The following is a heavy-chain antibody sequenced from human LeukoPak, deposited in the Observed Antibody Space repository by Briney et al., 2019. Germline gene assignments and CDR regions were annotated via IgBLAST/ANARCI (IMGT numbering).Heavy chain of an antibody. V-gene: IGHV4-4*07. CDR1: GGSFSGYY. CDR3: ARENDFWSGYYSFDY. CDR2: IYTSGST. D-gene: IGHD3-3*01. J-gene: IGHJ4*02. Sequence: SETLSLTCAVYGGSFSGYYWSWIRQPAGKGLEWIGRIYTSGSTNYNPSLKSRVTISVDTSGNQFSLKLSSVTAADTAVYYCARENDFWSGYYSFDYWGQGTLVTVSS.